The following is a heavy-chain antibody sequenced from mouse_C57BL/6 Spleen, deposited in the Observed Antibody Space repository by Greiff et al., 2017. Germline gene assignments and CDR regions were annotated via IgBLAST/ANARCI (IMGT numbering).Heavy chain of an antibody. CDR2: ISYDGSN. CDR3: ARSTVVPFDD. D-gene: IGHD1-1*01. CDR1: GYSITSGYY. V-gene: IGHV3-6*01. J-gene: IGHJ2*01. Sequence: EVKLLESGPGLVKPSQSLSLTCSVTGYSITSGYYWNWIRQFPGNKLEWMGYISYDGSNNYNPSLKNRISITRDTSKNQFFLKLNSVITEDTATYYCARSTVVPFDDWGQGTTLTVSS.